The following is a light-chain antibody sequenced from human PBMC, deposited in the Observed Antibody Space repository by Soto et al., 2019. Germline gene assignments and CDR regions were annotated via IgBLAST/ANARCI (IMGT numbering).Light chain of an antibody. CDR3: QQYNSYSRT. CDR1: QSISIW. V-gene: IGKV1-5*01. J-gene: IGKJ1*01. CDR2: DAS. Sequence: DIQMTQSPSTLSASVGDRVTITCRASQSISIWLAWYQQKPGKAPKLLIYDASSLESGVPSRFSGSGSGTEFTLTISRLQPDDFATYYCQQYNSYSRTFGQGTKVDNK.